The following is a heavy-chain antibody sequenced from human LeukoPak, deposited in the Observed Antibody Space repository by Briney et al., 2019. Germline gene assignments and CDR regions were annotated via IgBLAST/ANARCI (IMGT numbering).Heavy chain of an antibody. V-gene: IGHV1-69*05. CDR1: GGTFSSYA. D-gene: IGHD7-27*01. Sequence: ASVKVSCKASGGTFSSYAISWVRQAPGQGLEWMGGIIPISGTANYAQKFQGRVTITTDESTSTAYMELSSLRSEDTAVYYCARERLSLGYYYMDVWGKGTTVTVSS. J-gene: IGHJ6*03. CDR2: IIPISGTA. CDR3: ARERLSLGYYYMDV.